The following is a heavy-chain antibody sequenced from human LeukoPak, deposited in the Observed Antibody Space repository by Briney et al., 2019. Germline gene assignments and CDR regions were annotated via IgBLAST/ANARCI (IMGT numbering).Heavy chain of an antibody. J-gene: IGHJ4*02. CDR3: ARDQTAVTGVWGTIDY. Sequence: GGSLRLSCEGSAFIFSGHWMNWVRQTPGKGLEWVASIKEDGSERQYVDSVKGRFTISRDNSKKTLYLQMNSLRTEDTAVYYCARDQTAVTGVWGTIDYWGQGTLVTVSS. V-gene: IGHV3-7*01. CDR1: AFIFSGHW. CDR2: IKEDGSER. D-gene: IGHD2-8*02.